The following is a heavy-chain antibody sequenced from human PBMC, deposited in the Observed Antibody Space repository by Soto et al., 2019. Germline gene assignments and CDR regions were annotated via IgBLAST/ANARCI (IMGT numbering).Heavy chain of an antibody. CDR3: ARVRYYDSSGYVDN. D-gene: IGHD3-22*01. CDR2: IYYSGSA. J-gene: IGHJ4*02. CDR1: GGSISSGGYY. Sequence: SETLSLTRTVSGGSISSGGYYWRWIRQHPGEGLEWIGYIYYSGSAYYNPSLRSRVTISVDTSKSEFFLKLASVTAADTAVYFCARVRYYDSSGYVDNWGQRTLVTVSS. V-gene: IGHV4-31*02.